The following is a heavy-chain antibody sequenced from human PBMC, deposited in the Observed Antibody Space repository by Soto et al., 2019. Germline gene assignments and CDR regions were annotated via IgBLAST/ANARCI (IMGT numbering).Heavy chain of an antibody. CDR2: ISGSGGTT. D-gene: IGHD3-10*01. V-gene: IGHV3-23*01. CDR3: PKHRAGFVSGSATYYFDV. Sequence: EVQLLESGGDLVQPGGSLRLSCIASGVTFSTYAMSWVRQAPGKGLEWVSAISGSGGTTYYADSVKGRFTISRDNSKNTLYLQMNSLRAEDTAVYYCPKHRAGFVSGSATYYFDVWGQGTLVTVSS. J-gene: IGHJ4*02. CDR1: GVTFSTYA.